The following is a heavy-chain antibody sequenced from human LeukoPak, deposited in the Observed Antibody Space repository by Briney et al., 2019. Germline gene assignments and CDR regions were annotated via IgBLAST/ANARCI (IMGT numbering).Heavy chain of an antibody. J-gene: IGHJ3*02. CDR3: ARNILFAFDI. V-gene: IGHV3-53*01. CDR1: GFTVSSSY. CDR2: IYNDGST. Sequence: GGSLRLSCAASGFTVSSSYMSWVRQAPGKGLGWVSIIYNDGSTYYADSMKGRFTISRDNSKNTLYLQVNSLRAEDTAMYYCARNILFAFDIWGQGTMVTVSS.